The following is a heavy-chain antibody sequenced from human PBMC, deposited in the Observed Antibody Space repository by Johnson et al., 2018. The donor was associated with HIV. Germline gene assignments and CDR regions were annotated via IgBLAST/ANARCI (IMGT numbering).Heavy chain of an antibody. V-gene: IGHV3-30-3*01. CDR2: ISYDGSNK. J-gene: IGHJ3*02. CDR3: ARDSPQLVGDAFDI. D-gene: IGHD6-13*01. CDR1: GFTFSSYA. Sequence: VQLVESGGGVVQPGRSLRLSCAASGFTFSSYAMHWVRQAPGKGLEWVAVISYDGSNKYYADSVKGRFTISRDNSKNTLYLQMNSLRAEDTAVYYCARDSPQLVGDAFDIWGQGTMVTVSS.